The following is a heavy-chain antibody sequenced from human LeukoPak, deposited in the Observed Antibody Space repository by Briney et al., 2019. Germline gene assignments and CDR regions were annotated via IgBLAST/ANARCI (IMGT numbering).Heavy chain of an antibody. D-gene: IGHD6-13*01. CDR2: ISGSGGST. V-gene: IGHV3-23*01. CDR3: AKGGAAAGPGGSGGYFHLYYYYYYMDV. Sequence: GGSLRLSCAASGFTVSSNYMSWVRQAPGKGLEWVSAISGSGGSTYYADSVKGRFTISRDNSKNTLYLQMNSLRAEDTAVYYCAKGGAAAGPGGSGGYFHLYYYYYYMDVWGKGTTVTVSS. CDR1: GFTVSSNY. J-gene: IGHJ6*03.